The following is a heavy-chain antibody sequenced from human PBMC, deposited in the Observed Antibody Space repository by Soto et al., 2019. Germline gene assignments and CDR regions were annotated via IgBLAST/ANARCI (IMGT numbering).Heavy chain of an antibody. CDR2: ITSSSSPI. Sequence: GGSLRLSCAASGFTFSSYSMNWVRQAPGKGLEWVSYITSSSSPIYYADSVKGRFTISRDSAKNSLYLQMNSLRDEDTAVYYCARGLNWSFDHWGQGTLVTVSS. CDR1: GFTFSSYS. D-gene: IGHD1-1*01. J-gene: IGHJ4*02. CDR3: ARGLNWSFDH. V-gene: IGHV3-48*02.